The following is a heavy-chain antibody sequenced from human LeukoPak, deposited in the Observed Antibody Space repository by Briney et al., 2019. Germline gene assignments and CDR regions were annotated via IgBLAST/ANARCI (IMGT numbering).Heavy chain of an antibody. CDR3: AKDFVVVPGNVNYFDY. D-gene: IGHD2-21*02. J-gene: IGHJ4*02. V-gene: IGHV3-7*03. Sequence: GGSLRLSCAASGFTFSSYSMNWVRQAPGKGLEWVANIKQDGSEKYYVDSVKGRFTISRDNAKNSLYLQMNSLRAEDTAVYYCAKDFVVVPGNVNYFDYWGQGTLVTVSS. CDR2: IKQDGSEK. CDR1: GFTFSSYS.